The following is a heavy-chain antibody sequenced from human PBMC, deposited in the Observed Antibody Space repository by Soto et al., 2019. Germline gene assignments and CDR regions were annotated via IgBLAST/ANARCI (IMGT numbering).Heavy chain of an antibody. CDR3: ARDQAILNYDILTGYLYGMDV. Sequence: EASVKVSCKASGYTFTSYYMHWVRQAPGQGLEWMGIINPSGGSTSYAQKFQGRVTMTRDTSTSTVYMELSSLRSEDTAVYYCARDQAILNYDILTGYLYGMDVWGQGTTVTVSS. CDR1: GYTFTSYY. J-gene: IGHJ6*02. V-gene: IGHV1-46*01. CDR2: INPSGGST. D-gene: IGHD3-9*01.